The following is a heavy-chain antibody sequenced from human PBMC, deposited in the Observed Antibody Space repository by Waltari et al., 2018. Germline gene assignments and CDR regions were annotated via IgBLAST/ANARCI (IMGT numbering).Heavy chain of an antibody. V-gene: IGHV3-33*01. CDR2: IWYDGSNK. CDR1: GFTFSSYG. J-gene: IGHJ4*02. Sequence: QVQLVESGGGVVQPGRSLRLSCAASGFTFSSYGMHWVRQAPGKGLEWVAVIWYDGSNKYYADSVKGRFTISRDNSKNTLYLQKNSLRAEDTAVYYCASGLGYMDYWGQGTLVTVSS. D-gene: IGHD1-1*01. CDR3: ASGLGYMDY.